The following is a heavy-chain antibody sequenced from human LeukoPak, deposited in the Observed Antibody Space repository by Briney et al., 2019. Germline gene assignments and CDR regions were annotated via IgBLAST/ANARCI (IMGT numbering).Heavy chain of an antibody. CDR2: IKKDGNEK. D-gene: IGHD3-10*01. V-gene: IGHV3-7*03. CDR1: GFIFENYW. CDR3: ARDDYYASGNYFDC. Sequence: PGGYLRLSCETSGFIFENYWMSWVRQSPGKGLEWLASIKKDGNEKYYVDSMKGRFTISRDNSKKSLYLQMSSLGAEDTAMYYCARDDYYASGNYFDCWGQGTLVTVSS. J-gene: IGHJ4*02.